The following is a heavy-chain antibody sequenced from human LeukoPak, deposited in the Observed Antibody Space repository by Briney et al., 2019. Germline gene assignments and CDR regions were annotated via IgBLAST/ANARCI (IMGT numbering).Heavy chain of an antibody. J-gene: IGHJ5*02. CDR2: ISGIGGST. CDR3: TKAPLEVVITVWFDP. CDR1: GFTFSSYA. V-gene: IGHV3-23*01. D-gene: IGHD3-22*01. Sequence: GRSLRLSCAASGFTFSSYAMTWVRQAPGKGLEWVSAISGIGGSTYYADSVKGRFTISRDNSKNTLYLQMNSLRAEDTAVYYCTKAPLEVVITVWFDPWGQGTLVTVSS.